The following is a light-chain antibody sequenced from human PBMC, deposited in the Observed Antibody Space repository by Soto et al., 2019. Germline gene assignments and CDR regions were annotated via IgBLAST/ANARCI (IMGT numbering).Light chain of an antibody. Sequence: EIVLTQSPGTLSLSPGQRAPLSCRASQSVSDNYLAWYQQKPGEAPRLLIHGASWRATAIPDRFSGSGSGTDFTLTISKLEPEDFAVYYCQQYGSSPTFGQGTKVDI. CDR2: GAS. CDR1: QSVSDNY. V-gene: IGKV3-20*01. J-gene: IGKJ1*01. CDR3: QQYGSSPT.